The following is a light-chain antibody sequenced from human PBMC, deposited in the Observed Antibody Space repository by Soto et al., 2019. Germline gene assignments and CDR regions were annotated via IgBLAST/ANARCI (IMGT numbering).Light chain of an antibody. V-gene: IGLV2-23*02. CDR3: CSYAGSSTSXYV. CDR1: SSDVGSYNL. CDR2: EVS. J-gene: IGLJ1*01. Sequence: QSVLTQPASVSGSPGQSITISCTGTSSDVGSYNLVSWYQQHPGKAPKLMIYEVSKRPSGVSNRFSGSKSGNTASLTISGLQAEDEADYYCCSYAGSSTSXYVFGTGTKVTVL.